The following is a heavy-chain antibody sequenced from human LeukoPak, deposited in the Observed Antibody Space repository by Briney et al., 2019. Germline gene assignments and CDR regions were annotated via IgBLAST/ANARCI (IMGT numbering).Heavy chain of an antibody. Sequence: GESLKISCKGSGYTFATYCIGWVRQMPGTGLEWMGIIYPGDSRTTYSPSFQGQVTISADKSIRTAYLQWNSLKASDTAIYYYVRHRSDNTSCHNYWGPGTLITVAS. CDR1: GYTFATYC. V-gene: IGHV5-51*01. D-gene: IGHD2-2*02. CDR2: IYPGDSRT. J-gene: IGHJ4*01. CDR3: VRHRSDNTSCHNY.